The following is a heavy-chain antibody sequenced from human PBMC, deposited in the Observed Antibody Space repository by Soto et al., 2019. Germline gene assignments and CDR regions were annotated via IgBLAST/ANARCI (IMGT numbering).Heavy chain of an antibody. J-gene: IGHJ3*02. CDR3: ARHIATVTDAFEI. CDR2: IYPGDSDT. Sequence: GESLKISCKRSGYSFTSYWIGWVRQMPGKGLEWMGIIYPGDSDTRYSPSFQGQVTISADKSISTAYLQWSILKASDTAMYYCARHIATVTDAFEIWGQGTMVTVSS. V-gene: IGHV5-51*01. D-gene: IGHD4-17*01. CDR1: GYSFTSYW.